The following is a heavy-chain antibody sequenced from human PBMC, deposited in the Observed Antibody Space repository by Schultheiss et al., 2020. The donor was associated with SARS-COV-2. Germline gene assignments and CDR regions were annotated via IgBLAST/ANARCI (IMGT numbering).Heavy chain of an antibody. CDR3: ARGTYYDFWSGYYQSDYYYYMDV. V-gene: IGHV3-33*08. Sequence: GGSLRLSCAASGFTFSSYGMHWVRQAPGKGLEWVAVVWYDGSKKDYADFGKGRFTISRDNSKNTLYLQMNSLRAEDTAVYYCARGTYYDFWSGYYQSDYYYYMDVWGTGTTVTVSS. CDR1: GFTFSSYG. CDR2: VWYDGSKK. J-gene: IGHJ6*03. D-gene: IGHD3-3*01.